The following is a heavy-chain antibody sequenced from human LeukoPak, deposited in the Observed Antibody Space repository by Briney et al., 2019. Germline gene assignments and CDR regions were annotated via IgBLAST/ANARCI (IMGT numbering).Heavy chain of an antibody. D-gene: IGHD3-9*01. CDR1: GGSISSYY. Sequence: PSETLSPTCTVSGGSISSYYSSWIRQPPGKGLEWIGYIYYSGSTNYNPSLKSRVTISVDTSKNQFSLKLSSVTAADTAVYYCARTYYDIAGYYYGMDVWGQGTTVTVSS. J-gene: IGHJ6*02. CDR3: ARTYYDIAGYYYGMDV. V-gene: IGHV4-59*01. CDR2: IYYSGST.